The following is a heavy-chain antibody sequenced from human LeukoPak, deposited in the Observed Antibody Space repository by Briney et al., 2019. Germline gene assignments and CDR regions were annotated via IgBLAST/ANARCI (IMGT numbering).Heavy chain of an antibody. V-gene: IGHV1-18*01. D-gene: IGHD3-22*01. CDR1: GYTFTSYG. Sequence: ASVKVSCKASGYTFTSYGISWVRQAPGQGLEWMGWISAYNGNTNYAQKLQGRVTMTTDTSTCTAYMELRSLRSDDTAVYYCAVHAYYYDSSGYYGLAQYYFDYWGQGTLVTVSS. CDR2: ISAYNGNT. J-gene: IGHJ4*02. CDR3: AVHAYYYDSSGYYGLAQYYFDY.